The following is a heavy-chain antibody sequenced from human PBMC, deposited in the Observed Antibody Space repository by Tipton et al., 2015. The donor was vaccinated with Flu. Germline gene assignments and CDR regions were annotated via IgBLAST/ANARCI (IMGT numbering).Heavy chain of an antibody. J-gene: IGHJ5*02. V-gene: IGHV4-30-4*01. CDR1: GGSISNSDYY. Sequence: TLSLTCTVSGGSISNSDYYWTWIRQPPGKGLEWVGYIYSSGNAYYNPSLRGRVTISIDTSKNQFSLKLNSVTAADTAEYYCVRGVDYYDSSGDTWGQGTLVSVSS. CDR2: IYSSGNA. D-gene: IGHD3-22*01. CDR3: VRGVDYYDSSGDT.